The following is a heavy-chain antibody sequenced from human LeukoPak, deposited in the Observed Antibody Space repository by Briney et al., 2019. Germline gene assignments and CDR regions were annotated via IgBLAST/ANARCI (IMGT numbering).Heavy chain of an antibody. CDR3: ARAKSSGWYGYYYYYYYMDV. CDR2: ISSSSSYI. V-gene: IGHV3-21*01. CDR1: GFTLSSYS. D-gene: IGHD6-19*01. Sequence: GGSLRLSCVASGFTLSSYSMSWVRQAPGKGLGWVSFISSSSSYIYYADSVKGRFTISRDNAKNSLYLQMNSLRAEDTAVYYCARAKSSGWYGYYYYYYYMDVWGKGTTVTISS. J-gene: IGHJ6*03.